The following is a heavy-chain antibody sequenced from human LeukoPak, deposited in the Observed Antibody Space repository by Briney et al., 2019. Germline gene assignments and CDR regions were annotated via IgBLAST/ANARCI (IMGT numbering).Heavy chain of an antibody. D-gene: IGHD6-25*01. Sequence: SETLSLTCTVSGYSISSGYFWGWIRQPPGKGLEWIGIIYSSGYTFYNPSLKSRVTISVDTSKNQFSLKLSSVTAADTAVYYCARDQYISDWFRWFDPWGQGTLVTVSS. CDR2: IYSSGYT. V-gene: IGHV4-38-2*02. J-gene: IGHJ5*02. CDR1: GYSISSGYF. CDR3: ARDQYISDWFRWFDP.